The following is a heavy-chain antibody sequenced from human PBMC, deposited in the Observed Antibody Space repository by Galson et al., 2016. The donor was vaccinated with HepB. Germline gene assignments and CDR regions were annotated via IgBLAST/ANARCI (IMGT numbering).Heavy chain of an antibody. CDR3: ARGTDCAKVGDY. CDR1: VGSFSGYY. Sequence: SETLSLTCAVYVGSFSGYYLTWIRQPPGKGLEWIGEVHPSGSSYYNTSLQSRVTISVDTSRNQFSLKLTSVTAADTAVNYCARGTDCAKVGDYWGQGTLVTVSS. D-gene: IGHD2-21*02. V-gene: IGHV4-34*01. J-gene: IGHJ4*02. CDR2: VHPSGSS.